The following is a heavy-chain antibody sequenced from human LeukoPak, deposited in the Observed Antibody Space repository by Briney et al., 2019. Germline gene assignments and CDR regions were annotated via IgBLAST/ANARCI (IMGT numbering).Heavy chain of an antibody. V-gene: IGHV4-39*02. D-gene: IGHD3-22*01. J-gene: IGHJ6*03. CDR3: ARLTHSYYTDTTGYYPYYYMDV. CDR2: ISYTEST. Sequence: SETLSLTCTVSGGSISSSNYYWGWIRQPPGKGLVWIGRISYTESTYYNPSLKTRVTISVDTSKNHFSLSLSSVTAADTAVYYCARLTHSYYTDTTGYYPYYYMDVWGKGTTVTVSS. CDR1: GGSISSSNYY.